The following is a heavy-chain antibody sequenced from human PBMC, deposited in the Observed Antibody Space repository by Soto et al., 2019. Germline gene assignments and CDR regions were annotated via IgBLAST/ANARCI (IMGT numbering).Heavy chain of an antibody. CDR1: GFTFSGHT. CDR3: ARGDCSGFSCYGMDV. D-gene: IGHD2-15*01. V-gene: IGHV3-48*02. CDR2: ISSSSSTI. J-gene: IGHJ6*02. Sequence: EVQLVESGGVLVQPGGSLRLSCAASGFTFSGHTMNWVRQAPGKGLEWVSYISSSSSTIYYADSVEGRFIISRDNARNSLFLQMSSLRDEDTAVYYCARGDCSGFSCYGMDVWGQGTTVTVSS.